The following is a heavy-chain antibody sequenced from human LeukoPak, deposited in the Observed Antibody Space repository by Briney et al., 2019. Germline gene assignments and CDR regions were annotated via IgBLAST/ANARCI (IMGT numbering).Heavy chain of an antibody. CDR3: ARDGAPPSGTEDYYYYGMDV. CDR1: GYTFTNYG. V-gene: IGHV1-18*01. Sequence: ASVTVSFKASGYTFTNYGISWVRQAPGQELEWMGWISAYNGNTNYAQKLQGRVTMTTDTSTSTAYMELRSLRSDDTAVYYCARDGAPPSGTEDYYYYGMDVWGQGTTVTVSS. J-gene: IGHJ6*02. D-gene: IGHD1-7*01. CDR2: ISAYNGNT.